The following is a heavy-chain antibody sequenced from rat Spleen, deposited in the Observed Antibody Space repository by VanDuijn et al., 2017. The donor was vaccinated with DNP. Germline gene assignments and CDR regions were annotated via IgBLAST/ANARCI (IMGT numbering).Heavy chain of an antibody. CDR1: GITFSDHN. Sequence: EVQLVESGGGLVQPGRSLKLSCAVSGITFSDHNMAWVRQTPTNGLEWVASIGTGGGDTYYRDSVKGRFTISRDNAKNTQYLQMDSLRSDDTATYYCARGADGFDYWGQGLMVTVSS. CDR3: ARGADGFDY. D-gene: IGHD1-6*01. V-gene: IGHV5S14*01. J-gene: IGHJ2*01. CDR2: IGTGGGDT.